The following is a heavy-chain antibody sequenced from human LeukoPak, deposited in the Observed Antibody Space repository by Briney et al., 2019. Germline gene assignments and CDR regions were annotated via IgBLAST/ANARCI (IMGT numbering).Heavy chain of an antibody. J-gene: IGHJ4*02. D-gene: IGHD5-18*01. CDR1: GDSISSPSYH. Sequence: PSETLSLTCTYSGDSISSPSYHWHWIRQSPGKGLEWVASVYFNGDTYYNPSLKSRVTISVDTSKNQFYVKLSSVTAADTAVYYCAREGYSYARAFDYWGQGTLVTVSS. V-gene: IGHV4-39*07. CDR3: AREGYSYARAFDY. CDR2: VYFNGDT.